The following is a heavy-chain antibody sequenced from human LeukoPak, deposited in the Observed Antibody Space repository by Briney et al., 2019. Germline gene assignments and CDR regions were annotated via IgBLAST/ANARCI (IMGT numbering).Heavy chain of an antibody. CDR2: IIPIFGTA. Sequence: GASVKVSCKASGGTFISYAISWVRQAPGQGLEWMGGIIPIFGTANYAQKFQGRVTIAADESTSTAYMELSSLRSEDTAVYYCASGIHYYDSSGKIDYWGQGTLVTVSS. CDR1: GGTFISYA. D-gene: IGHD3-22*01. CDR3: ASGIHYYDSSGKIDY. J-gene: IGHJ4*02. V-gene: IGHV1-69*13.